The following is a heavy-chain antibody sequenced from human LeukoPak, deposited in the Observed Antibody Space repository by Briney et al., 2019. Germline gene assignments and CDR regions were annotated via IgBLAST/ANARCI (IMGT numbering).Heavy chain of an antibody. J-gene: IGHJ4*02. Sequence: GGSLRLSCAASGFTFSSCSMNWVRQAPGKGLEWVSSISSSSSYIYYADSVKGRFTISRDNAKNSLYLQMNSLRAEDTAVYYCARDPNYYDSSGYYGLSFDYWGQGTLVSVSS. CDR1: GFTFSSCS. CDR3: ARDPNYYDSSGYYGLSFDY. CDR2: ISSSSSYI. D-gene: IGHD3-22*01. V-gene: IGHV3-21*01.